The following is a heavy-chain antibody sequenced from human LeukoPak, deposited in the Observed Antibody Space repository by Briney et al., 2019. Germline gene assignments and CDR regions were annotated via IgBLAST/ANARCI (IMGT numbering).Heavy chain of an antibody. CDR2: LSYDGGND. CDR3: ARTYYYDRSGYYDNWFDP. J-gene: IGHJ5*02. Sequence: GGSLRLSCAASGFTFSTYAMHWVRQAPGKGLEWISLLSYDGGNDYYADSVKGRFTISRDNSKNTLYLQMDSLRADDTAVYYCARTYYYDRSGYYDNWFDPWGQGTLVTVAS. D-gene: IGHD3-22*01. CDR1: GFTFSTYA. V-gene: IGHV3-30-3*01.